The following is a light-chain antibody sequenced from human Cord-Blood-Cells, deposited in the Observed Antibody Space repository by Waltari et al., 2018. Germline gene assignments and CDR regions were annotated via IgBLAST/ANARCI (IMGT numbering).Light chain of an antibody. V-gene: IGKV2-28*01. CDR2: LGS. Sequence: DIVMTQSPLSLPVTPGERASISCRSSQSLLHSNGYNYLDWYLQKPGQSPQLLIYLGSNRASGVPDRFSVSGSGTDFTLKISRVEAEDVGVYYCMQALQTPYTFGQGTKLEIK. J-gene: IGKJ2*01. CDR1: QSLLHSNGYNY. CDR3: MQALQTPYT.